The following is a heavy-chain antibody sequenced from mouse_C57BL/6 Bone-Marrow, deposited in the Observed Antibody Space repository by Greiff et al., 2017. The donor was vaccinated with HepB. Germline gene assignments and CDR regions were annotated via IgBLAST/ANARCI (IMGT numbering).Heavy chain of an antibody. CDR1: GYTFTSYG. Sequence: VKVVESGAELARPGASVKLSCKASGYTFTSYGISWVKQRTGQGLEWIGEIYPRSGNTYYNEKFKGKATLTADKSSSTAYMELRSLTSEDSAVYFCARYYGSSPFAYWGQGTLVTVSA. CDR2: IYPRSGNT. V-gene: IGHV1-81*01. J-gene: IGHJ3*01. D-gene: IGHD1-1*01. CDR3: ARYYGSSPFAY.